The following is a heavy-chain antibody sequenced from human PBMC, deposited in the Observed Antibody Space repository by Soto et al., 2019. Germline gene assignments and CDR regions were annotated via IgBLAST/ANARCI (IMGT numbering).Heavy chain of an antibody. D-gene: IGHD5-12*01. CDR3: ARDLRKPWVATARGGAFDI. J-gene: IGHJ3*02. V-gene: IGHV1-69*02. CDR1: GGTFSSYT. CDR2: IIPILGIA. Sequence: QVQLVQSGAEVKKPGSSVKVSCKASGGTFSSYTISWVRQAPGQGLEWMGRIIPILGIANYAQKFQGRVTITADKSTSTAYRELSSLRSEDTAVYYCARDLRKPWVATARGGAFDIWGQGTMVTVSS.